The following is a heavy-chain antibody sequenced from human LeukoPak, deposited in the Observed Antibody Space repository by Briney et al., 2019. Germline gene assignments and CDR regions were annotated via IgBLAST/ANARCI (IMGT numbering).Heavy chain of an antibody. CDR2: ISYDGSNK. J-gene: IGHJ4*02. V-gene: IGHV3-30*16. CDR1: GFIFSSYA. D-gene: IGHD3-9*01. Sequence: GRSLRLSCAASGFIFSSYAMHWVRQPPGKGQEWVAVISYDGSNKYYADSVKGRFTISRDNSKSTLYLQMNSLRAEDTAVYYCAREHYDILTAQRSFDYWGQGTLVTVSS. CDR3: AREHYDILTAQRSFDY.